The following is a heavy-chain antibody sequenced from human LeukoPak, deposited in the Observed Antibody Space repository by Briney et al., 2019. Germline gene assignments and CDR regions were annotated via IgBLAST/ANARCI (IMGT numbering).Heavy chain of an antibody. CDR2: ISGSGGST. J-gene: IGHJ4*02. Sequence: PGGSLRLSCAASGFTFSSYAMSWVRQAPGKGLEWVSAISGSGGSTYCADSVKGRFTISRDNSKNTLYLQMNSLRAEDTAVYYCAKALWGIAAAGDFDYWGQGTLVTVSS. V-gene: IGHV3-23*01. CDR3: AKALWGIAAAGDFDY. CDR1: GFTFSSYA. D-gene: IGHD6-13*01.